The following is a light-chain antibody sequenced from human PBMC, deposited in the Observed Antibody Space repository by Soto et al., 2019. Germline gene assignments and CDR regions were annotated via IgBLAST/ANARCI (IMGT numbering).Light chain of an antibody. CDR1: SSDIGAYNY. J-gene: IGLJ2*01. Sequence: QSALTQPASVSGSPGQSISISCTGTSSDIGAYNYVSWYQQHPGKAPKLIIFEVNTRPSGVSNRFSGSKSGNTASLTISGLQLEDEADYHCSSYTGGRTYWIFGGGTQLTVL. V-gene: IGLV2-14*01. CDR3: SSYTGGRTYWI. CDR2: EVN.